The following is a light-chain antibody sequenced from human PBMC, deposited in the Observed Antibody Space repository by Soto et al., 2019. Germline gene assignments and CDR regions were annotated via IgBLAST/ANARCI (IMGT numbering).Light chain of an antibody. CDR2: GAS. CDR3: QQYNSWPPLT. Sequence: EIVMTQSPATLSVSPGERATLSCRASQSVSSNLAWYQQKPGQAPRILIYGASTRATGIPARFSGSGSGTEFTLTISSLQSEDFAVYYCQQYNSWPPLTFGGGTKVAIK. V-gene: IGKV3D-15*01. CDR1: QSVSSN. J-gene: IGKJ4*01.